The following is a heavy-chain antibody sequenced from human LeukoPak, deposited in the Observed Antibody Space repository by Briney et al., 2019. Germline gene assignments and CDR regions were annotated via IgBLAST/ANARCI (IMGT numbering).Heavy chain of an antibody. CDR2: IYNDGSQE. J-gene: IGHJ4*02. CDR1: GFTFSSYG. CDR3: ARNVNHWNHVDC. V-gene: IGHV3-33*01. D-gene: IGHD1-1*01. Sequence: GGSLRLSCTASGFTFSSYGMHWVRQAPGKGLEWVTFIYNDGSQEYYADSVKGRFSISRDNSKNTLYLQMNSLRDEDTAIYYCARNVNHWNHVDCLVRGTRVTVSS.